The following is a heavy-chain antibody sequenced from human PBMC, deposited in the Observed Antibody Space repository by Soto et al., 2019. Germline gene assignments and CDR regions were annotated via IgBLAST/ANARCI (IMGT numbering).Heavy chain of an antibody. J-gene: IGHJ6*02. CDR2: ISSDGSNK. CDR3: ARTLNYYGSGSYHRDDHYYGMDV. CDR1: GFSFTRYS. D-gene: IGHD3-10*01. Sequence: QVQLVESGGGVVQPGTSLRLSCAASGFSFTRYSMHWVRQAPGKGLEWVAVISSDGSNKYYADAFKGRFAISRDNFKITLYLQMHGLRTEDTAVYYCARTLNYYGSGSYHRDDHYYGMDVWGQGTTVTVSS. V-gene: IGHV3-30*09.